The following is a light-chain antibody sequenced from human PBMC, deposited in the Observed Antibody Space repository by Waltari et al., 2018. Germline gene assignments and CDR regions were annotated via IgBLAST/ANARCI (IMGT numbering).Light chain of an antibody. J-gene: IGLJ1*01. V-gene: IGLV2-11*01. CDR1: SGDVGRYNY. Sequence: QSALTQPRSVSGSPGPSVTISCTGTSGDVGRYNYVSWYQHHPGKAPKLMIYDVNKRPSGVPDRFSGSKSGNTASLTISGLQAEDEADYFCSSYAGSYIYVFGTGTEVTVL. CDR2: DVN. CDR3: SSYAGSYIYV.